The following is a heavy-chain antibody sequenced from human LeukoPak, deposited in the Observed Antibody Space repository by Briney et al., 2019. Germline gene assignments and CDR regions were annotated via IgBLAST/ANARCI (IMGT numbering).Heavy chain of an antibody. V-gene: IGHV3-21*01. Sequence: PGGSLRLSCAASGFTFSSYSMNWVRQAPGKGLEWVSSISSSSSYIYYADSVKGRFTISRDNSKNTLYLQMNSLRTEDTAVYYCARSHDYADYVPIYWGQGALVTVSS. CDR1: GFTFSSYS. CDR3: ARSHDYADYVPIY. D-gene: IGHD4-17*01. J-gene: IGHJ4*02. CDR2: ISSSSSYI.